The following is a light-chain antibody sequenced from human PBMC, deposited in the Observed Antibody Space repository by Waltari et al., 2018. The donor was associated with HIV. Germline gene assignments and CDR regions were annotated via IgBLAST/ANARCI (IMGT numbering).Light chain of an antibody. J-gene: IGLJ1*01. Sequence: HSALTQPSSVSAAPEQSSNICCTVTCSVDGRYAIFAWYQQHPGKAPKLMIYEVSKRPSGVSNRFSGSKSGNTASLTISGLQAEDEADYYYCSYAGSSTYVFVTGTKVTVL. CDR1: CSVDGRYAI. CDR3: CSYAGSSTYV. CDR2: EVS. V-gene: IGLV2-23*02.